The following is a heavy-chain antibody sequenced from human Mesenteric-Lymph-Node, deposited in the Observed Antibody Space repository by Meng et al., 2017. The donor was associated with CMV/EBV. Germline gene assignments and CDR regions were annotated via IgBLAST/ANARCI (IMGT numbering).Heavy chain of an antibody. V-gene: IGHV3-74*01. J-gene: IGHJ4*02. CDR2: IDRDGKTT. CDR3: VRDFVGPNEY. D-gene: IGHD1-26*01. Sequence: EMQLEESGGGLVQPGGSLRLCCAASSNWIHWVRQAPGKGLVWVSRIDRDGKTTDYAGSVRGRFTISRDSAKSTGYLQMNSLRAEDTAVYYCVRDFVGPNEYWGPGTLVTVSS. CDR1: SNW.